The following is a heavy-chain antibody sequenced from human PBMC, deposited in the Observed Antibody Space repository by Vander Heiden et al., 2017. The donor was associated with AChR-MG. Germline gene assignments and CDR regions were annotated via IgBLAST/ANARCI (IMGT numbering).Heavy chain of an antibody. J-gene: IGHJ3*02. CDR3: AKELSPVRTDAFDI. D-gene: IGHD4-17*01. Sequence: QVQLVEPGGGVVQPGRPLRPSCAASGFTFGSYGMHWVRQAPGKGLEWVAVISYDGSNKYYADSVKGRFTISRDNSKNTLYLQMNSLRAEDTAVYYGAKELSPVRTDAFDIWGQGTMVTVSS. CDR2: ISYDGSNK. V-gene: IGHV3-30*18. CDR1: GFTFGSYG.